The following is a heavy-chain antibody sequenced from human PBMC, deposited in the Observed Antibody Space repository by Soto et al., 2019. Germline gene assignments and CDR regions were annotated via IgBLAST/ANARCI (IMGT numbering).Heavy chain of an antibody. CDR3: ARIVGARLNDY. Sequence: GGTLRLSCAASGFTFNDYDMTWFRQAPGKGLEWVSCISTTSSYTNYADSVKGRFTVSRDNANNSMYLQMNSLRDEDTAVYYCARIVGARLNDYWGQGTLVTVS. CDR1: GFTFNDYD. D-gene: IGHD1-26*01. V-gene: IGHV3-11*03. J-gene: IGHJ4*02. CDR2: ISTTSSYT.